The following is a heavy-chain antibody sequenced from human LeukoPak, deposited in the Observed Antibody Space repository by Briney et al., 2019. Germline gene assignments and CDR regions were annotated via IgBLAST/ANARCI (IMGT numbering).Heavy chain of an antibody. J-gene: IGHJ4*02. CDR3: AKQKGL. V-gene: IGHV4-34*01. CDR1: GGSFSGYY. CDR2: INHSGST. D-gene: IGHD6-13*01. Sequence: SETLSLTCAVYGGSFSGYYWSWIRQPPGKGLEWIGEINHSGSTNYNPSLKSRVTISVDTSKNQFSLKLSSVTAADTAVYYCAKQKGLWGQGTLVTVSS.